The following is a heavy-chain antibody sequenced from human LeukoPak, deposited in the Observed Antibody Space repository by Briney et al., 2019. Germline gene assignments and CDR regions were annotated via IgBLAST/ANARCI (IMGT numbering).Heavy chain of an antibody. CDR3: AVRSIEAAAGGPRGYFQH. CDR1: GYTFTGYY. Sequence: ASVKVSCKASGYTFTGYYMHWVRQAPGQGLEWMGWINPNSGGTNYAQKFQGRVTMTRDTSISTAYMELSRLRSDDTAVYYCAVRSIEAAAGGPRGYFQHWGQGTLVTVSS. V-gene: IGHV1-2*02. J-gene: IGHJ1*01. CDR2: INPNSGGT. D-gene: IGHD6-13*01.